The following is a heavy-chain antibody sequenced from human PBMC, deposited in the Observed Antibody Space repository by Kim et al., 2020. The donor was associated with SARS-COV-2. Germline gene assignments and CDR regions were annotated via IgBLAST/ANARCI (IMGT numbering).Heavy chain of an antibody. Sequence: GGSLRLSCAVSVFTFSNNWMNWVRQAPGKGLVWLSRINGDGSSATYADSVKGRFTISRDNARSTLYLQMNSLRADDTGLYYCVRWGRLVVAFDYWGQGTLVTVAS. CDR2: INGDGSSA. CDR1: VFTFSNNW. CDR3: VRWGRLVVAFDY. D-gene: IGHD2-8*02. J-gene: IGHJ4*02. V-gene: IGHV3-74*01.